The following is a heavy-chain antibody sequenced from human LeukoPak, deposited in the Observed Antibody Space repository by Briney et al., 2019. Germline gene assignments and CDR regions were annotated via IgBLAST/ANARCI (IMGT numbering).Heavy chain of an antibody. CDR2: IYYSGST. D-gene: IGHD1-26*01. J-gene: IGHJ5*02. CDR3: ARGGGATLNWFDP. Sequence: PSETLSLTCTVSGGSISSYYWSWIRQPPGKGLEWIGYIYYSGSTNYNPSLKSRVTISVDTSKNQFSLKLSSVTAADTAVYYCARGGGATLNWFDPWGQGTLVTVSS. V-gene: IGHV4-59*01. CDR1: GGSISSYY.